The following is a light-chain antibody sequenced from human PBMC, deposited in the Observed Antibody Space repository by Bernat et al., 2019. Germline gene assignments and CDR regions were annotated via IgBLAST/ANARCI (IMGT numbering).Light chain of an antibody. Sequence: QSALTQPASVSGSPGQSITISCTGTTSDVGGYDYVSWYQQHPGKAPKVMIYDVSYRPSVVSNRFSGSKSGNTASLTISRLQAEDEADYYCSSYRSSSTPLVFGGGTKLTVL. V-gene: IGLV2-14*01. J-gene: IGLJ3*02. CDR3: SSYRSSSTPLV. CDR1: TSDVGGYDY. CDR2: DVS.